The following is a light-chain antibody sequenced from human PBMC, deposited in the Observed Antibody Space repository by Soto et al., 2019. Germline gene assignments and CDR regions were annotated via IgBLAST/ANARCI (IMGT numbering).Light chain of an antibody. CDR1: QSVSSS. V-gene: IGKV3-11*01. CDR2: DAS. J-gene: IGKJ5*01. Sequence: DIVLTQSPATLSLSPGERAILSCRASQSVSSSLAWYQQKPGQAPRLLIYDASNRATGIPARFRGSGSGTDFTLTISRLEPEDFAVYYCQQRSNWPITFGQGTRLEIK. CDR3: QQRSNWPIT.